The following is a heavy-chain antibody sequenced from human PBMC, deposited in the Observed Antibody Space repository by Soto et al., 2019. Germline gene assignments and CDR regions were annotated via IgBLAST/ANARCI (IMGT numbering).Heavy chain of an antibody. J-gene: IGHJ5*02. D-gene: IGHD1-26*01. CDR2: ISGSGFKK. Sequence: GGTLRLSCAASGFLFENFGMSWVRQAPGKGLEWISSISGSGFKKYYADSVKGRFAISRDNCKSTVYLELNNLSAEDTAVYHCAKNQGVELVPLATVDWFDPWGQGSVVTVSS. CDR3: AKNQGVELVPLATVDWFDP. CDR1: GFLFENFG. V-gene: IGHV3-23*01.